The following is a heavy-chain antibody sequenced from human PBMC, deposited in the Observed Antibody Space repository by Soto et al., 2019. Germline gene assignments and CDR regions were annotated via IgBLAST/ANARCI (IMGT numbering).Heavy chain of an antibody. CDR1: GYTFTSYD. Sequence: GASVKVSCKASGYTFTSYDINWVRQATGQGPEWMGWMSPNTGTIVDAQKFQGRVTMTRNTSTSTAYMTLSSVRSEDTAVYYCARDPPGIKTYEAFDIWGQGTTVTVSS. CDR2: MSPNTGTI. J-gene: IGHJ3*02. D-gene: IGHD1-20*01. CDR3: ARDPPGIKTYEAFDI. V-gene: IGHV1-8*01.